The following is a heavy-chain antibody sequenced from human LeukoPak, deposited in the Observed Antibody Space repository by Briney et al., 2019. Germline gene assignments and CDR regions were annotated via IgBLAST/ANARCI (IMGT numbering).Heavy chain of an antibody. D-gene: IGHD6-6*01. V-gene: IGHV4-34*01. CDR3: ARGPLGSSSDY. J-gene: IGHJ4*02. Sequence: SETLSLTCAVYGGSFSGYYWSWIRQPPGKGLEWIGEINHSGSTNYNPSLKSRVTISVDTSKNQFSLKLSSMTAADTAVYYCARGPLGSSSDYWGQGTLVTVSS. CDR1: GGSFSGYY. CDR2: INHSGST.